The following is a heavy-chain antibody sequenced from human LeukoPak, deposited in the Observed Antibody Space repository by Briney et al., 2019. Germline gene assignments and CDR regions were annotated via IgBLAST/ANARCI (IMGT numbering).Heavy chain of an antibody. CDR1: GFTFSTYP. D-gene: IGHD1-14*01. Sequence: PGGSLRLSCAASGFTFSTYPMNWVRQAPGKGLQWVSSIGGSGSSIYYADALKGRFTISRDNAKNSLYLQMNSLRAEDTAVYHCAREESEGFDYWGQGTLVTVSS. CDR3: AREESEGFDY. CDR2: IGGSGSSI. V-gene: IGHV3-21*01. J-gene: IGHJ4*02.